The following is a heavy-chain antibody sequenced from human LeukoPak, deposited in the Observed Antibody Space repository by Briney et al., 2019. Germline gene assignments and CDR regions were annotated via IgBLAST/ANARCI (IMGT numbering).Heavy chain of an antibody. V-gene: IGHV1-2*02. CDR3: AREFGDGSYYY. D-gene: IGHD1-26*01. J-gene: IGHJ4*02. Sequence: ASVKVSCKASGYTFTGYYMHWVRQAPGQGLEWMGWINPNSGGTNYAQKFQGRVTMTTDTSTSTAYMELRSLRSDDTAVYYCAREFGDGSYYYWGQGTLVTVSS. CDR2: INPNSGGT. CDR1: GYTFTGYY.